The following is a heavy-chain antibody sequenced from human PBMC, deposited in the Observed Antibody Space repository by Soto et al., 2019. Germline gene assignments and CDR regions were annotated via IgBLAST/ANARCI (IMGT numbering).Heavy chain of an antibody. D-gene: IGHD6-13*01. CDR3: ARELEGSRWYCSGMDV. CDR1: GFTFSSYW. J-gene: IGHJ6*02. V-gene: IGHV3-74*01. Sequence: EVQLVESGGGLVQPGGSLRLSCAASGFTFSSYWMHWVRQAPGKGLVWVSRINSDGSSTSYADSVKGRFTISRDNAKNTLYVEMNSLRGEGRAVYYCARELEGSRWYCSGMDVWGQGATVTVSS. CDR2: INSDGSST.